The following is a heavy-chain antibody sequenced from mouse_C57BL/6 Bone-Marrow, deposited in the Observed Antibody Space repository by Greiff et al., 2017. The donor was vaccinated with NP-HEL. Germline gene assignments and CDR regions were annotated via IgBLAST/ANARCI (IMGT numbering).Heavy chain of an antibody. Sequence: EVQLQESGPGLAKPSPTLSLTCSVTGYSITSDYWNWIRKIPGNKLEYMGYISYSGSTYYNPSLKSRNSITRDTSKIQYYLQLNSVTTEDTATYYCAIGNSYWYFDVWGTGTTVTVSS. CDR2: ISYSGST. CDR1: GYSITSDY. CDR3: AIGNSYWYFDV. V-gene: IGHV3-8*01. J-gene: IGHJ1*03. D-gene: IGHD2-1*01.